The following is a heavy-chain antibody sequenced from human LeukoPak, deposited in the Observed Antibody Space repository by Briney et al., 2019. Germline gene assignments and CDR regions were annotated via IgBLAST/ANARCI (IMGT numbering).Heavy chain of an antibody. D-gene: IGHD6-19*01. CDR1: GFSITSYY. Sequence: PSETLSLTCTVSGFSITSYYWSWIRQPPGKGLEWIGHVFHSGSTNYNPSLKSRVTITVDTSKNQFSLKLSSVTAADTAVYYCTRPYSSGWYGTFSIWGQGTMVTVSS. CDR2: VFHSGST. J-gene: IGHJ3*02. V-gene: IGHV4-59*01. CDR3: TRPYSSGWYGTFSI.